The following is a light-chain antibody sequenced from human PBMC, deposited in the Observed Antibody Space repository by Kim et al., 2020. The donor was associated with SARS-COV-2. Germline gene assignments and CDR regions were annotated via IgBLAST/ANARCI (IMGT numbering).Light chain of an antibody. CDR3: QQYNNWPPVT. CDR2: GAS. V-gene: IGKV3-15*01. Sequence: GSPGETATLACRASQSVSTNLAWYQQKRGQAPRLLIYGASTRATGIPARISGSGSGTEFTLTITSLQSEDFGVYYCQQYNNWPPVTFGQGTKLEI. J-gene: IGKJ2*01. CDR1: QSVSTN.